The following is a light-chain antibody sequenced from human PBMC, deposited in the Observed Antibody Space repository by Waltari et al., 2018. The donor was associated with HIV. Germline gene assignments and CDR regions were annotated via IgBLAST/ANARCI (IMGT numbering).Light chain of an antibody. CDR2: RND. V-gene: IGLV1-47*01. CDR1: SSSIGSGY. Sequence: QSVLTQPPSVSGAPGQRVTVSCSGSSSSIGSGYVCWYQQLPGAAPKLVIYRNDRRPSGVPDRFPGSKSGTSASLAISGLRSEDEAVYYCGAWNGSPSGPVFGGGTKLTVL. CDR3: GAWNGSPSGPV. J-gene: IGLJ3*02.